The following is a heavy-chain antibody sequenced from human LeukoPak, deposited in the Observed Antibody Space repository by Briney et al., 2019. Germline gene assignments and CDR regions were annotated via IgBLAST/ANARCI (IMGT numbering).Heavy chain of an antibody. CDR2: ISYDGSNK. V-gene: IGHV3-30*18. J-gene: IGHJ6*02. Sequence: GSLRLSCTASGFTFSSYGMHWVRQAPGKGLEWVAVISYDGSNKYYADSVKGRFTISRDNSKNTLYLQMNSLRAEDTAVYYCAKDYGDYELSPKYYYGMDVWGQGTTVTVSS. CDR1: GFTFSSYG. CDR3: AKDYGDYELSPKYYYGMDV. D-gene: IGHD4-17*01.